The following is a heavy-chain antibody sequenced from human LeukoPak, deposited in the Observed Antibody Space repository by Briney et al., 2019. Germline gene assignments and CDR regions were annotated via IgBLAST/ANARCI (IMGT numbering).Heavy chain of an antibody. V-gene: IGHV4-31*03. D-gene: IGHD3-22*01. J-gene: IGHJ4*02. CDR1: GGSISSGGYY. CDR3: ARLDYYDSSGNFDY. CDR2: IYYSGST. Sequence: SETLSLTCTVSGGSISSGGYYWSWIRQHPGKGLEWIGYIYYSGSTNYNPSLKSRVTISVDTSKNQFSLKLSSVTAADTAVYYCARLDYYDSSGNFDYWGQGTLVSVSS.